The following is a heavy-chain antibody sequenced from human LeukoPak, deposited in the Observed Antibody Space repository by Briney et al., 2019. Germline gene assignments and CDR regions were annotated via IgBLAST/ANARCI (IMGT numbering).Heavy chain of an antibody. Sequence: SETLSLTCTVSGGSISSSSYYWGWIRQPPGKGLEWIGNIYYSGNTYYNPSLKGRVAMSIDTSENHFSLKLSSVTAADTAVYYCASLLNGGVAHWFDPWGQGTQVTVSS. CDR1: GGSISSSSYY. D-gene: IGHD2-8*02. CDR2: IYYSGNT. J-gene: IGHJ5*02. V-gene: IGHV4-39*02. CDR3: ASLLNGGVAHWFDP.